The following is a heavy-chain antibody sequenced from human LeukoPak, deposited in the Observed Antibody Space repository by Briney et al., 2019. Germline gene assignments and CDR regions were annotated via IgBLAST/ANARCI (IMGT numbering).Heavy chain of an antibody. D-gene: IGHD1-26*01. CDR3: ARSTVGATTLDY. Sequence: GGSLRLSCAASGFTFSSYSMNWVRQAPGKGLEWVSSISSSSSYIYYADSVKGRFTISRDNAKNSLYLQMNSLRAEDTAVYYCARSTVGATTLDYWGQGTLVTVSS. V-gene: IGHV3-21*01. CDR1: GFTFSSYS. CDR2: ISSSSSYI. J-gene: IGHJ4*02.